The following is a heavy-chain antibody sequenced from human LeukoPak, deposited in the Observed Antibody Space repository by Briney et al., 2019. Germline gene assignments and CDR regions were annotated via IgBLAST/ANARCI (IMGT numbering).Heavy chain of an antibody. CDR2: IKQDGSEK. V-gene: IGHV3-7*01. D-gene: IGHD4-11*01. Sequence: PGGSLRLSCAASGFTFSSCWMSWVRQAPGKGLEWVANIKQDGSEKYYVDSVKGRFTISRDNAKNSLYLQMNSLRAEDTAVYYCARGSLDYSIYGTIFAWGQGTLVTVSS. CDR1: GFTFSSCW. J-gene: IGHJ4*02. CDR3: ARGSLDYSIYGTIFA.